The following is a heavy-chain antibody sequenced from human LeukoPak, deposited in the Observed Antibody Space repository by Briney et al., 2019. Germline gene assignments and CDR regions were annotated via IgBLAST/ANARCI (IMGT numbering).Heavy chain of an antibody. CDR3: ARDPRYCSDTSCWPYNWLDP. V-gene: IGHV3-21*01. CDR2: ISSSSSYI. D-gene: IGHD2-2*01. Sequence: PGGSLRLSCAASGFIFSSYTMNWVRQAPGKGLEWVSFISSSSSYIYYADSVKGRFTISRDNAKDSLYLQMNSLRVEDTAVYYCARDPRYCSDTSCWPYNWLDPWGQGTLVTVSS. J-gene: IGHJ5*02. CDR1: GFIFSSYT.